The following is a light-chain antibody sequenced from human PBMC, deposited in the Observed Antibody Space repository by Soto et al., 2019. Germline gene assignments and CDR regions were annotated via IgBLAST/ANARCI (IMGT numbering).Light chain of an antibody. J-gene: IGKJ2*01. CDR1: QTVGSTY. V-gene: IGKV3-20*01. CDR2: GAS. CDR3: QQYGASPYT. Sequence: EIVVTQSPGTLSLSPGERATLSCRASQTVGSTYLAWYQQNPGQAPRLLIYGASTRAPGIPDRFSGSGSATDFTLTLSRLEREDFAVYYCQQYGASPYTFGQGTDLEIK.